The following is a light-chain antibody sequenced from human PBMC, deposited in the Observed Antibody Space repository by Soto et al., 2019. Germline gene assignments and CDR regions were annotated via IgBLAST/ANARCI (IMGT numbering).Light chain of an antibody. CDR1: QSVASY. CDR2: DAS. V-gene: IGKV3-11*01. Sequence: EIVLTQSPATLSLSPGDRANLSCRASQSVASYLAWYQQKPGQAPRLLIYDASNMATGIPARFSGSGSGTDFTLTISSLEPEDCAVYYCQQRSNWPPWTFGQGTKVEI. CDR3: QQRSNWPPWT. J-gene: IGKJ1*01.